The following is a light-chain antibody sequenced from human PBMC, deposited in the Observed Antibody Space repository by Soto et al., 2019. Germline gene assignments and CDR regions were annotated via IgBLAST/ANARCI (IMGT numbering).Light chain of an antibody. V-gene: IGLV2-14*03. CDR1: SSDVGAYNY. CDR3: SSYRSSSTLYV. Sequence: QSALTQPASLSGSPGQSITISCTGTSSDVGAYNYVSWYQQHPGKAPRLMIYDVSNRPSGVSNRFSGSKSGNTASLTISGLQAEDEADYYCSSYRSSSTLYVFGTGTKLTVL. J-gene: IGLJ1*01. CDR2: DVS.